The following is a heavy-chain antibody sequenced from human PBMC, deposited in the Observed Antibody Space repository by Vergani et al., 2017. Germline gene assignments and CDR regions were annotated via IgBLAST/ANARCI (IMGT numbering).Heavy chain of an antibody. CDR2: ISSSSSTI. CDR1: GFTFSSYS. J-gene: IGHJ4*02. Sequence: EVQLVESGGGLVQPGGSLRLSCAASGFTFSSYSMNWVRQAPGKGLEWVSYISSSSSTIYYTDSVKGRFTISRDNAKNSLYLQMNSLRAEETAVYYCMGYCSSTSCYAGADRAYWGQGTLVTVSS. D-gene: IGHD2-2*01. CDR3: MGYCSSTSCYAGADRAY. V-gene: IGHV3-48*01.